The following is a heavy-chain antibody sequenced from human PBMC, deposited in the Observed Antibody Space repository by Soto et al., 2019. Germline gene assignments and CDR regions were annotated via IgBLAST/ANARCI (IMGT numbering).Heavy chain of an antibody. CDR1: GFTFSDYY. J-gene: IGHJ6*02. CDR2: ISSSSSYT. Sequence: GGSLRLSCAASGFTFSDYYMSWIRQAPGKGLEWVSYISSSSSYTNYADSVKGRFTISRDNAKNSLYLQMNSLRAEDTAVYYCARESLAAPLYYYYGMDVWGQGTTVTVSS. V-gene: IGHV3-11*06. CDR3: ARESLAAPLYYYYGMDV. D-gene: IGHD6-6*01.